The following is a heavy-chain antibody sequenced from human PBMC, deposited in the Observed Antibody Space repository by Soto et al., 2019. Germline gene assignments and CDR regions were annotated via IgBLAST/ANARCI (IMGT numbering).Heavy chain of an antibody. V-gene: IGHV4-34*01. J-gene: IGHJ4*02. CDR3: AVKWEMATIMVDY. Sequence: SETLSLTCAVYGGSFSGYYWSWIRQPPGKGLEWIGEINHSGSANYNPSLKSRVTISVDTSKNQFSLKLSSVTAADTAVYYCAVKWEMATIMVDYWGQGTLVTVSS. CDR1: GGSFSGYY. CDR2: INHSGSA. D-gene: IGHD5-12*01.